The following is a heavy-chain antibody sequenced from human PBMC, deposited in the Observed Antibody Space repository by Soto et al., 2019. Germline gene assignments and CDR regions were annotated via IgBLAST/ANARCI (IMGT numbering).Heavy chain of an antibody. J-gene: IGHJ4*02. CDR2: INPSGGYT. D-gene: IGHD6-13*01. Sequence: QVQLVQSGADVKKPGASVKVSCKASGYTFTTYFIHWVRQAPGRGLEWMGIINPSGGYTSYSQNFQGRVTMTSDTSTSTVFMELSSLTSEDTAVFYCARSLGSSWNYFDYWGQGTLVTVSS. CDR1: GYTFTTYF. V-gene: IGHV1-46*01. CDR3: ARSLGSSWNYFDY.